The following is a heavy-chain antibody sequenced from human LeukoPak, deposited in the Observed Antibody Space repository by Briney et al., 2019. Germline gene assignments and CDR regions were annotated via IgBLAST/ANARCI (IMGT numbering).Heavy chain of an antibody. Sequence: GGSLRLACTASGFSFSDYYMSWIRQAPGKRLEWISYISSRSTYISDADSVKGRFTVSRDNAKNLLFLQMNSLRVEDTALYYCARGGTGAFDYWGQGILVTVSS. J-gene: IGHJ4*02. CDR3: ARGGTGAFDY. D-gene: IGHD2-8*02. V-gene: IGHV3-11*06. CDR1: GFSFSDYY. CDR2: ISSRSTYI.